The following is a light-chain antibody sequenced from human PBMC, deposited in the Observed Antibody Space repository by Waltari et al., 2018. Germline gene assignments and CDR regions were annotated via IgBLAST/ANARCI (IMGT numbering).Light chain of an antibody. CDR1: QSINNW. CDR3: QQYNSFWT. V-gene: IGKV1-5*01. Sequence: DIQMTQSPSTLSASVGDRVTITCRASQSINNWLAWFQKKPGKAPKLLIYDASSLESGVPSRLSGSGSETEFTLTISSLQPDDFATYYCQQYNSFWTFGQGTKVEIK. J-gene: IGKJ1*01. CDR2: DAS.